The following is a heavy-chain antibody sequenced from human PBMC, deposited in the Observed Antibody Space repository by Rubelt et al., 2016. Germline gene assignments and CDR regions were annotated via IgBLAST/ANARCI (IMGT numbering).Heavy chain of an antibody. J-gene: IGHJ5*02. CDR1: GGSISSGGYY. D-gene: IGHD6-19*01. CDR2: IYYSGST. CDR3: ARSPVRDTVAGPSNWFDP. V-gene: IGHV4-31*03. Sequence: QVQLQESGPGLVKPSQTLSLTCTVSGGSISSGGYYWSWIRQHPGKGLEWIGYIYYSGSTYYNPSLKSRVTISVDTSKNQFSLKLSSVTAADTAVYYCARSPVRDTVAGPSNWFDPWGQGTLVTVSS.